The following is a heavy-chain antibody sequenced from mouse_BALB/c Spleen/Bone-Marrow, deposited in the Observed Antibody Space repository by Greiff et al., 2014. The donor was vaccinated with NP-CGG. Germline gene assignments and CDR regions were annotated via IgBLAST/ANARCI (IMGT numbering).Heavy chain of an antibody. CDR1: GYTFTSYW. CDR3: TTGTRFAY. J-gene: IGHJ3*01. CDR2: IYPSDSYT. Sequence: QVQLQQSGAELVRPGASVKLSCKASGYTFTSYWINWVKQRPGQGFEWIGNIYPSDSYTNYNQKFKDKATLTVDKSSSTAYMQLSSPTSEDSAVYYCTTGTRFAYWGQGTLVTVSA. V-gene: IGHV1-69*02. D-gene: IGHD4-1*01.